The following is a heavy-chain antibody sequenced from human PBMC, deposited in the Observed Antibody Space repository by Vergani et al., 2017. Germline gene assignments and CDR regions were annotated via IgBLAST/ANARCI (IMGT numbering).Heavy chain of an antibody. J-gene: IGHJ5*02. CDR1: GSSVSSGSYY. CDR2: IYYSGST. CDR3: ASIRVTYYYDSSGYLGWFDP. V-gene: IGHV4-61*01. Sequence: VQLQESGPGLVKPSETLSLPCTVSGSSVSSGSYYRSWIRQPPGKGLEWIGYIYYSGSTNYNPSLKSQVTISVDTSKNQFSLKLSSVTAADTAVYYCASIRVTYYYDSSGYLGWFDPWGQGTLVTVSS. D-gene: IGHD3-22*01.